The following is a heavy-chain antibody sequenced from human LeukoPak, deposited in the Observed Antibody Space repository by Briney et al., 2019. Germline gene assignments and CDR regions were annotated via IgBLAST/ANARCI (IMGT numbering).Heavy chain of an antibody. V-gene: IGHV3-23*01. D-gene: IGHD5-18*01. Sequence: GGSLRLSCAASGFTFSSYAMSWARQAPGKGLEWVSAISGSGGSTYYADSVEGRFTISRDDANNSLYLQMNNLRVEDTAVYYCARGEDAALVSGGYNWFDPWGQGTLVIVSS. CDR1: GFTFSSYA. CDR2: ISGSGGST. J-gene: IGHJ5*02. CDR3: ARGEDAALVSGGYNWFDP.